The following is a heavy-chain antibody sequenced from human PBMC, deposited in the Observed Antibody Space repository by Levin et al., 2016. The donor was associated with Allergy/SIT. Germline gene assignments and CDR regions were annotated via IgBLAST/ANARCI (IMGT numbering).Heavy chain of an antibody. D-gene: IGHD7-27*01. CDR1: GYTFTDSY. J-gene: IGHJ4*02. V-gene: IGHV1-2*02. CDR3: TRDANWGPDY. Sequence: ASVKVSCKASGYTFTDSYMHWVRQAPGQGLEWMGWIYPQSGGTNYAQKFQGRVTMTRDTSISTVYMELSSLRSDDTAVYYCTRDANWGPDYRGQGTLVTVSS. CDR2: IYPQSGGT.